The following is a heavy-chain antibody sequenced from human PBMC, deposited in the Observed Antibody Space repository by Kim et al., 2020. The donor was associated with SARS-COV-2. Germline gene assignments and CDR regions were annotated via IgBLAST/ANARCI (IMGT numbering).Heavy chain of an antibody. CDR3: AKDIAVAGTYAFDI. CDR2: ISYDGSNK. J-gene: IGHJ3*02. D-gene: IGHD6-19*01. Sequence: GGSLRLSCAASGFTFSSYGMHWVRQAPGKGLEWVAVISYDGSNKYYADSVKGRFTISRDNSKNTLYLQMNSLRAEDTAVYYCAKDIAVAGTYAFDIWGQG. CDR1: GFTFSSYG. V-gene: IGHV3-30*18.